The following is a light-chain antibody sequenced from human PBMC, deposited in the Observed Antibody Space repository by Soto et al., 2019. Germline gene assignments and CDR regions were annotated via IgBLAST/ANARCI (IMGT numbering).Light chain of an antibody. Sequence: DIQMTQSPPTLSASVRDRVTITCRASQSISSWLAWYQQRPGKAPNLLIYDVSSLESGVPSRFSGSGSGTEFTLTICSLQPDDFATYYCQQYTNYPWTFGQGTKV. J-gene: IGKJ1*01. CDR3: QQYTNYPWT. CDR1: QSISSW. CDR2: DVS. V-gene: IGKV1-5*01.